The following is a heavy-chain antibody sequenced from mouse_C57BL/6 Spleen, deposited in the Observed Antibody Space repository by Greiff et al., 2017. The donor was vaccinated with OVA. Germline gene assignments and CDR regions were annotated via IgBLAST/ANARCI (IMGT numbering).Heavy chain of an antibody. J-gene: IGHJ4*01. V-gene: IGHV1-19*01. CDR3: ARRFPYYYGSSPYYSAMDY. CDR1: GYTFTDYY. D-gene: IGHD1-1*01. Sequence: VQLQQSGPVLVKPGASVKMSCKASGYTFTDYYMNWVKQSHGKSLEWIGVINPYNGGTSYNQKIKGKATLTVDKSSSTAYMELNSLTSEDSAVYYCARRFPYYYGSSPYYSAMDYWGQGTSVTVSS. CDR2: INPYNGGT.